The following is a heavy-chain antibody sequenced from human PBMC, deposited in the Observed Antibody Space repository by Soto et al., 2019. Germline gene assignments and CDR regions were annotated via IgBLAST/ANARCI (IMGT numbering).Heavy chain of an antibody. D-gene: IGHD5-18*01. CDR2: ISYDGSNK. Sequence: QVQLVESGGGVVQPGRSLRLSCAASGFTFSSYGMHWVRQAPGKGLEWVAVISYDGSNKYYADSVKGRFTISRDNSQNTLDLRMNSLRAEDTAVYHCAKGYSYSVCDYWGQGTLVTVSS. V-gene: IGHV3-30*18. CDR1: GFTFSSYG. J-gene: IGHJ4*02. CDR3: AKGYSYSVCDY.